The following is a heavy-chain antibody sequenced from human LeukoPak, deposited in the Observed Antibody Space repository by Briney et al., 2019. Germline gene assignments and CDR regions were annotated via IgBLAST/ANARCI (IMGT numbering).Heavy chain of an antibody. V-gene: IGHV4-59*01. J-gene: IGHJ4*02. Sequence: SETLSLTCTVSDGSITNYDWSWVRQPPGKGLEFIGHVHYSGTTNYNPSLRSRVTISIDTSKKLFFLKLKSVTAADTAVYYCATGYGDFRVEGRYFYSWGQGTLVTVSS. CDR3: ATGYGDFRVEGRYFYS. CDR1: DGSITNYD. CDR2: VHYSGTT. D-gene: IGHD4-17*01.